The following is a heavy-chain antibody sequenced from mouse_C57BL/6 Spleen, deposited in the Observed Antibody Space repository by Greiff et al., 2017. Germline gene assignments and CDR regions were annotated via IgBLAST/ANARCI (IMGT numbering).Heavy chain of an antibody. CDR1: GHTFTDYY. CDR3: ARTYGSSYWYFDV. CDR2: INPNNGGT. D-gene: IGHD1-1*01. Sequence: EVQLQQSGPELVKPGASVKISCKASGHTFTDYYMNWVKQSHGKSLEWIGDINPNNGGTSYNQKFKGKATLTVDKSSSTAYMELRSLTSEDSAVYYCARTYGSSYWYFDVWGTGTTVTVSS. V-gene: IGHV1-26*01. J-gene: IGHJ1*03.